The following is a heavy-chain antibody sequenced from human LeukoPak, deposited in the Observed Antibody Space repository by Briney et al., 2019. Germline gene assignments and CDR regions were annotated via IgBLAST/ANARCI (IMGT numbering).Heavy chain of an antibody. V-gene: IGHV3-69-1*01. J-gene: IGHJ4*02. D-gene: IGHD3-3*01. CDR2: IGSGDKT. Sequence: GGSLRLSCAVSGFSIGRNDMSWGRQAPGKGLEWVSTIGSGDKTSYAASVKGRFTISRDNAKNSLYLQMNSLRAEDTAVYYCARPADFGVVTPDYWGQGTLVTVSS. CDR1: GFSIGRND. CDR3: ARPADFGVVTPDY.